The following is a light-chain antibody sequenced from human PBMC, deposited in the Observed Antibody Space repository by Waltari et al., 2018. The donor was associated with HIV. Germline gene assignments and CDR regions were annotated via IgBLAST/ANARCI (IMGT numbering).Light chain of an antibody. CDR1: SSDVGGYDF. J-gene: IGLJ2*01. V-gene: IGLV2-11*01. CDR2: DVT. Sequence: QSALTQPRSVSGSPGQSVTISCTGTSSDVGGYDFVSWYQQHPGKAPKLMIYDVTKRPSGVPDRCSGTKSGNTASLTISGLQAEDEADYDCSSYAGTYPHVVFGGGTKLTVL. CDR3: SSYAGTYPHVV.